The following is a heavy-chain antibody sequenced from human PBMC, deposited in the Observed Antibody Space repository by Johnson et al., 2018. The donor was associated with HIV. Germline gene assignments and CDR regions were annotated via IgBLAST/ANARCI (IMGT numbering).Heavy chain of an antibody. CDR3: ARASGEWDAFDI. D-gene: IGHD3-10*01. CDR2: ITYDGRNK. V-gene: IGHV3-30*14. Sequence: VQLVESGGGVVQPGRSLRLSCAASGFTFSSYAMHWVRQAPGKGLEWVAVITYDGRNKYYTDSVKGRFIVSRDNSKNTLYLQMGSLRAEDMAVYYCARASGEWDAFDIWGQGTVVTVSS. CDR1: GFTFSSYA. J-gene: IGHJ3*02.